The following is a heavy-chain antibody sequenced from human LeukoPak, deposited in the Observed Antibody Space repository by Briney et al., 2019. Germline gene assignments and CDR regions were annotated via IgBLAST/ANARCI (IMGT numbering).Heavy chain of an antibody. V-gene: IGHV3-33*08. J-gene: IGHJ4*02. D-gene: IGHD6-13*01. CDR1: GFTFRNYA. CDR3: ARDAVYSSSWQYY. CDR2: TNYDGSDR. Sequence: GGSLRLSCAASGFTFRNYAMYWVRQAPGKGLEWVAFTNYDGSDRCYADSVKGRFTISRDNSKNTLYLQMNSLRAEDTAVYYCARDAVYSSSWQYYWGQGTLVTVSS.